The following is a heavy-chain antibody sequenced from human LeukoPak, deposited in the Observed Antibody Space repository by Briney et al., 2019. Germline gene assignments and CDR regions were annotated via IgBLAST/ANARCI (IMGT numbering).Heavy chain of an antibody. CDR3: ARLSRYSSSWYGGDY. J-gene: IGHJ4*02. V-gene: IGHV4-34*01. CDR2: INHSGST. D-gene: IGHD6-13*01. Sequence: PSETLSLTCAVYGGSFSGYYWSWIRQPPGKGLEWIGEINHSGSTNYNPSPKSRVTISVDTSKNQFSLKLSSVTAADTAVYYCARLSRYSSSWYGGDYWGQGTLVTVSS. CDR1: GGSFSGYY.